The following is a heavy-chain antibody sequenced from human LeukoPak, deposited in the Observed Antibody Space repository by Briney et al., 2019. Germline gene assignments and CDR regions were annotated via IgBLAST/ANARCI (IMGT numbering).Heavy chain of an antibody. D-gene: IGHD3-3*01. J-gene: IGHJ4*02. CDR3: ARTRRRAYYDFWSGYLDY. Sequence: GGSLRLSCAASGFTFSSYGMHWVRQAPGKGLEWVAVISYDGSNKYYADSVKGRFTISRDNAKNSLYLQMNSLRAEDTAVYYCARTRRRAYYDFWSGYLDYWGQGTLVTVSS. CDR1: GFTFSSYG. CDR2: ISYDGSNK. V-gene: IGHV3-30*03.